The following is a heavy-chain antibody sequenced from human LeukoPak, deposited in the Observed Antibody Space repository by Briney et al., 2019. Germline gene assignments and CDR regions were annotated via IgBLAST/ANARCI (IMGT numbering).Heavy chain of an antibody. D-gene: IGHD4-17*01. Sequence: SVKVSCKASGGTFSSYAISWVRQAPGQGLEWMGRIIPILGIANYAQKFQGRVTITADKSTSTAYMELSSLRSEDTAVYYCATGTTVTTFGDAFDIWGQGTMVTVSS. V-gene: IGHV1-69*04. CDR2: IIPILGIA. CDR1: GGTFSSYA. J-gene: IGHJ3*02. CDR3: ATGTTVTTFGDAFDI.